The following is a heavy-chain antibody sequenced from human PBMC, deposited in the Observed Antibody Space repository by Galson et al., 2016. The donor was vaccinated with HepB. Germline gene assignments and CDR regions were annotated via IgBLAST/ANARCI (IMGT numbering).Heavy chain of an antibody. J-gene: IGHJ4*02. CDR1: GGSISSGY. CDR3: ARAEKYSSGWCGFIDY. CDR2: IYPSGST. Sequence: SETLSLTCTVSGGSISSGYWTWIRQSAGKGLEWIGRIYPSGSTNYNPSLNSRVTMSIDMSKNQFSLRLRSVTAADTAVYYCARAEKYSSGWCGFIDYWGQGTLVSVSS. D-gene: IGHD6-19*01. V-gene: IGHV4-4*07.